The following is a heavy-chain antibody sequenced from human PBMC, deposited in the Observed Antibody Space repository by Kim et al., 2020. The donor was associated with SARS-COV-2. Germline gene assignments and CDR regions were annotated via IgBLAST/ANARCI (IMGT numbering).Heavy chain of an antibody. Sequence: GGSLRLSCAASGFTFSSYAMHWVRQAPGKGLEYVSAISSNGGSTYYANSVKGRFTISRDNSKNTLYLQMGSLRAEDMAVYYCARGHYDSSGYSPPFDYWGQGTLVTVSS. J-gene: IGHJ4*02. CDR2: ISSNGGST. CDR1: GFTFSSYA. D-gene: IGHD3-22*01. CDR3: ARGHYDSSGYSPPFDY. V-gene: IGHV3-64*01.